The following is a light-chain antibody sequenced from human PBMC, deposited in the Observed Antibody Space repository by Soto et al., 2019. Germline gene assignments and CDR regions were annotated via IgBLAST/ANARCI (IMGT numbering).Light chain of an antibody. J-gene: IGKJ3*01. V-gene: IGKV1-27*01. CDR2: AAS. CDR3: HRYHSARLT. Sequence: DIQMTQSPSSLSASVGDRVTMPCRASQDIRNYVAWYQHKPGEDPKLLIYAASTLQSGVPARFSGGSFGTAFTLTISSLRPEDVATYYCHRYHSARLTFGPGTKVDLK. CDR1: QDIRNY.